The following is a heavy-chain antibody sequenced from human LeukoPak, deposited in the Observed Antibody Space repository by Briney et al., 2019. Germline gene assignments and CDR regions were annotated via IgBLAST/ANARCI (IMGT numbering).Heavy chain of an antibody. Sequence: SVKVSCKASGGTFSSYAISWVRQAPGQGLELMGRIIPILGIANYAQKFQGRVTITADKSTSTAYMELSSLRSEDTAVYYCARGPITMVRGVINHYYYGMDVWGQGTTVTVSS. V-gene: IGHV1-69*04. J-gene: IGHJ6*02. CDR3: ARGPITMVRGVINHYYYGMDV. CDR2: IIPILGIA. CDR1: GGTFSSYA. D-gene: IGHD3-10*01.